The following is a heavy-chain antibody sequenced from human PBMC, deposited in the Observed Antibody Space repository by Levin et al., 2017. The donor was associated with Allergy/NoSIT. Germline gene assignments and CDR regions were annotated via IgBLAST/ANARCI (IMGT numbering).Heavy chain of an antibody. J-gene: IGHJ4*02. CDR1: GFTFGSYG. D-gene: IGHD6-19*01. CDR3: AKDWAGTEGPFDY. V-gene: IGHV3-30*18. CDR2: ISYDGRNK. Sequence: PGGSLRLSCATSGFTFGSYGMHWVRQAPGKGLEWVAVISYDGRNKHFADSVKGRFTISRDNSMDTVSLQMNSLRVEDTAMYYCAKDWAGTEGPFDYWGQGTLVTVSS.